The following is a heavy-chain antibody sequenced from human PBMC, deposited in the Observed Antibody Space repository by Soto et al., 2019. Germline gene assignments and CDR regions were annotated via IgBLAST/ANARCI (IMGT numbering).Heavy chain of an antibody. Sequence: QPGGSLRLSCAASGSTFRSYEMHWVRQPPGKGLQWISYISADGSGTYYADSVRGRFTISRDNAKNSLYLQMNSLRAEDTAFYYCAKDIGAASAGTFFGFNIWGQGTMVTVSS. J-gene: IGHJ3*02. CDR1: GSTFRSYE. V-gene: IGHV3-48*03. CDR2: ISADGSGT. CDR3: AKDIGAASAGTFFGFNI. D-gene: IGHD6-13*01.